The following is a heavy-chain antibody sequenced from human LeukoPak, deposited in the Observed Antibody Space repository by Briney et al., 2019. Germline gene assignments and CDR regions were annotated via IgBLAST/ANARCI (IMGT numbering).Heavy chain of an antibody. D-gene: IGHD6-13*01. CDR3: ARSIWYNRQYYFDS. Sequence: ASVKVSCKASGYSFNNYAMQWVRQAPGQRLEWVGWINCGNGKTKYSEKFQGRVTITRDQSATTAYMDLNSLRSEDTAVYYCARSIWYNRQYYFDSWGQGTLVTVSS. CDR2: INCGNGKT. V-gene: IGHV1-3*01. J-gene: IGHJ4*02. CDR1: GYSFNNYA.